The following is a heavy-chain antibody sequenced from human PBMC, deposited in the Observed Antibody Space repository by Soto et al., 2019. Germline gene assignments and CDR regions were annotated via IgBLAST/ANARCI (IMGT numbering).Heavy chain of an antibody. Sequence: SETLSLTCSVSGASISSRDYFWGWIRQTPGKGLEWIGNIDYNGVTYYNPSLKSRVTVSKDTSKNQFSLKVASVTAADTAIYYCGRVMIGTSRHTDSDYWGQGTQVTVSS. D-gene: IGHD2-2*01. CDR3: GRVMIGTSRHTDSDY. CDR2: IDYNGVT. V-gene: IGHV4-39*01. CDR1: GASISSRDYF. J-gene: IGHJ4*02.